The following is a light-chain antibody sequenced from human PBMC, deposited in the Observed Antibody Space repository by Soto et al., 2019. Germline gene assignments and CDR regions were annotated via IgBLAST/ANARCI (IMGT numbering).Light chain of an antibody. CDR1: SSDVGGYNY. CDR2: DVS. CDR3: SSYTSSSTLGV. Sequence: QSVRNQPASGYGSPGQSISISCTGTSSDVGGYNYVSWYQQHPGKAPKLMIYDVSNRPSGVSNRFSGSKSGNTASLTISGLQAEDEADYYCSSYTSSSTLGVFGTGTKVTV. J-gene: IGLJ1*01. V-gene: IGLV2-14*01.